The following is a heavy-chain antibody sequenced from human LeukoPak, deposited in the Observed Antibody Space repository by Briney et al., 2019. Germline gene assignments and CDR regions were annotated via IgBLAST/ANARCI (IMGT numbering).Heavy chain of an antibody. D-gene: IGHD3-16*01. CDR2: IYYIGTA. CDR3: ARARGDSPRIYYYMDV. CDR1: GDSISIGDYR. J-gene: IGHJ6*03. Sequence: SETLSLACSVSGDSISIGDYRWSWIRQSPGKGLEWVGYIYYIGTAYYNPSLRSRVALSADTSKNQFSLKLNSVTVADSAVYFCARARGDSPRIYYYMDVWGKGTTVTVSS. V-gene: IGHV4-30-4*01.